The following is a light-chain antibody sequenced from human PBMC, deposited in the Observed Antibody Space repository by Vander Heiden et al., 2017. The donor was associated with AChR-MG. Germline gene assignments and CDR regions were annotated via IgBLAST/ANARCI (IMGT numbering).Light chain of an antibody. CDR1: QSVLYTSNNKNY. V-gene: IGKV4-1*01. CDR3: QQYYSTPYT. J-gene: IGKJ2*01. CDR2: WAS. Sequence: DIVMTQSPDSLAVSLGVRATINCKSSQSVLYTSNNKNYLAWYQQIPGQPPKLLIYWASTREPGVPDRFSGSGSGTDFTLTISSLQAEDVTVYYCQQYYSTPYTFGQGTKLEI.